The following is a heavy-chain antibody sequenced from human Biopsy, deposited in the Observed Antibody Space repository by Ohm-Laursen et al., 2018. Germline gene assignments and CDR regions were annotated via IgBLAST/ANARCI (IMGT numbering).Heavy chain of an antibody. CDR2: INGGGDGT. Sequence: SLRLFCAASGFPFSTYAMSWVRQTPGKGLEWVSSINGGGDGTFYADSVKGRFSISRDNSKNTLYLQMKSLRAEDTALYYCAKDLKWDVSADYFDFWGQGTLVTVSS. J-gene: IGHJ4*02. CDR3: AKDLKWDVSADYFDF. D-gene: IGHD1-26*01. CDR1: GFPFSTYA. V-gene: IGHV3-23*01.